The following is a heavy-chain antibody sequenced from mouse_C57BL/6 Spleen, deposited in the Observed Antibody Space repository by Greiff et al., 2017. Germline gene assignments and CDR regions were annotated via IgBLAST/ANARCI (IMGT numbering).Heavy chain of an antibody. CDR2: IYPGSGST. D-gene: IGHD1-1*01. J-gene: IGHJ2*01. CDR1: GYTFTSYW. Sequence: QVQLQQPGAELVKPGASVKMSCKASGYTFTSYWITWVKQRPGQGLEWIGDIYPGSGSTNYNEKFKSKATLTVDTSSSTAYMQLSSLTSEDSAVYYCASGEITTVVASFDYWGQGTTRTVSS. CDR3: ASGEITTVVASFDY. V-gene: IGHV1-55*01.